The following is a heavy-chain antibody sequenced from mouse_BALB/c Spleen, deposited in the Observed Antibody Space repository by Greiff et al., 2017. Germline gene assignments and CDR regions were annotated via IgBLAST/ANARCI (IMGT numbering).Heavy chain of an antibody. D-gene: IGHD2-3*01. Sequence: EVKLVESGPELVKPGASVKMSCKASGYTFTSYVMHWVKQKPGQGLEWIGYINPYNDGTKYNEKFKGKATLTSDKSSSTAYMELSSLTSEDSAVYYCARDGYYYAMDYWGQGTSVTVSS. CDR3: ARDGYYYAMDY. CDR1: GYTFTSYV. V-gene: IGHV1-14*01. CDR2: INPYNDGT. J-gene: IGHJ4*01.